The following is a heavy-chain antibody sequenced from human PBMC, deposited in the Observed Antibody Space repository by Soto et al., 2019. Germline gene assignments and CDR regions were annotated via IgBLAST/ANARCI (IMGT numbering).Heavy chain of an antibody. J-gene: IGHJ4*02. CDR1: GFTFSSYA. Sequence: EVQLVESGGGLVQPGGSLRLSCAASGFTFSSYAMSWVRQAPGKGLEWVSAISGSGGTTYYADSVKGRSTISRDNSKNTLYLQMNSLSDEDTAVYDCAKDRRPSMGFGPDYWGQGTMVTVSS. V-gene: IGHV3-23*04. CDR2: ISGSGGTT. CDR3: AKDRRPSMGFGPDY. D-gene: IGHD3-10*01.